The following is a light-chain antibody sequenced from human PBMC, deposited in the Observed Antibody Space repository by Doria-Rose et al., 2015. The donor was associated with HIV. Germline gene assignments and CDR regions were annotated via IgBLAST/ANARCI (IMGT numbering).Light chain of an antibody. CDR1: SSDVGSHNV. J-gene: IGLJ2*01. V-gene: IGLV2-23*02. CDR2: EVS. CDR3: CSYAGSSTFVV. Sequence: QSALIQPASVSGFPGQSITISCTGTSSDVGSHNVVSWYQHHPGKASKFMIYEVSKRPSGVSNRFSGSKSGNTASLTISGLQAEDEADYYCCSYAGSSTFVVFGGGTKLTVL.